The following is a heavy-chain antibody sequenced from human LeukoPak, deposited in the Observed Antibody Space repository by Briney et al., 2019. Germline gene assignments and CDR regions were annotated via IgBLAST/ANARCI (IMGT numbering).Heavy chain of an antibody. CDR2: IFYSGST. CDR1: GGSISTSNYY. Sequence: PSETLSLTCTVSGGSISTSNYYWGWIRQPPGKGLEWIGNIFYSGSTYYSPSVKSRVTISVDTSKNQFSLKLSSVTAADTAVYYCGGYNSGWFDPWGQGTLVTVSS. CDR3: GGYNSGWFDP. D-gene: IGHD5-24*01. V-gene: IGHV4-39*07. J-gene: IGHJ5*02.